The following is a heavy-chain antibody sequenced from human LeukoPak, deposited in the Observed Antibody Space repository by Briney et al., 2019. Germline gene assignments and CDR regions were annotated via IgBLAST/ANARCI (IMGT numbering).Heavy chain of an antibody. CDR3: ATAPYSYDHTVKFDY. V-gene: IGHV4-39*01. D-gene: IGHD5-18*01. J-gene: IGHJ4*02. CDR1: GGSISSSSYY. Sequence: PSETLFLTCTVSGGSISSSSYYWGWIRQPPGKGLEWIGSIYYSGSTYYNPSLKSRVTISVDTSKSQFSLKLSSVTAADTAVYYCATAPYSYDHTVKFDYWGQGTLVTVSS. CDR2: IYYSGST.